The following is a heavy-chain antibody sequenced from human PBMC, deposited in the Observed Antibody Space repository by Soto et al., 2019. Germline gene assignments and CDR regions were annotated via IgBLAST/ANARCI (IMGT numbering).Heavy chain of an antibody. V-gene: IGHV1-18*04. CDR1: GYTFTSYG. CDR2: ISAYNGNT. J-gene: IGHJ4*02. D-gene: IGHD2-8*02. Sequence: ASVKVSCKVSGYTFTSYGISWVRQAPGQGLEWMGWISAYNGNTNYAQKLQGRVTMTTDTSTSTAYMELRSLRSDDTAVYYCARGMTPPGAPAWYYFDSWGQGTLVTVSS. CDR3: ARGMTPPGAPAWYYFDS.